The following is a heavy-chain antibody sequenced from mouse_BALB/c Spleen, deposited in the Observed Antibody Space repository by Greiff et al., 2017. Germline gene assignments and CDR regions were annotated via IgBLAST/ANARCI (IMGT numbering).Heavy chain of an antibody. V-gene: IGHV5-9-3*01. CDR3: ARLGGSFDY. CDR1: GFTFSSYA. J-gene: IGHJ2*01. Sequence: EVNLVESGGGLVKPGGSLKLSCAASGFTFSSYAMSWVRQTPEKRLEWVATISSGGSYTYYPDSVKGRFTISRDNAKNTLYLQMSSLRSEDTAMYYCARLGGSFDYWGQGTTLTVSS. CDR2: ISSGGSYT.